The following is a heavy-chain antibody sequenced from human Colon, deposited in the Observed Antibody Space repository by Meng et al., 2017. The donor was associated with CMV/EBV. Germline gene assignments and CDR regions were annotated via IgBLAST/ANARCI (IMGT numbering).Heavy chain of an antibody. V-gene: IGHV3-23*01. D-gene: IGHD1/OR15-1a*01. CDR2: ISGSGGST. Sequence: GESLKISCAASGFTFSSYAMSWVRQAPGKGLEWVSAISGSGGSTYYADSVKGRFTISRDNSKNTLYLQMNSLRAEDTAVYYCEQGLNDYWGQGTLVTVSS. CDR3: EQGLNDY. CDR1: GFTFSSYA. J-gene: IGHJ4*02.